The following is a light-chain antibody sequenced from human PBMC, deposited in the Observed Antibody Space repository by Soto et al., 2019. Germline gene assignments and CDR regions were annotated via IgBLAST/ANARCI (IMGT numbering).Light chain of an antibody. V-gene: IGLV2-14*01. Sequence: QSALTQPASVSGSPGQSITISCTGTSSDVGGYNYVSWYQQHPGKAPKLMIYDVSNRPSGGSKRFSGSKSGNTASLTISGLQAEDEADYYCSSYTTSSARLYVFGTGTKLTVL. CDR2: DVS. CDR1: SSDVGGYNY. CDR3: SSYTTSSARLYV. J-gene: IGLJ1*01.